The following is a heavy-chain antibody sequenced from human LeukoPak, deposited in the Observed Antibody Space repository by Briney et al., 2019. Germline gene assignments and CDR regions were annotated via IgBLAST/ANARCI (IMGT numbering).Heavy chain of an antibody. CDR3: ARGEKNCSGGSCSYYYYGMDV. V-gene: IGHV1-69*01. CDR1: GGTFSSYA. D-gene: IGHD2-15*01. Sequence: SSVKVSCKASGGTFSSYAISWVRQAPGQGLEWMGGIIPIFGTANYAQKFQGRVTITAGESTSTAYMELSSLRSEDTAVYYCARGEKNCSGGSCSYYYYGMDVWGQGTTVTVSS. CDR2: IIPIFGTA. J-gene: IGHJ6*02.